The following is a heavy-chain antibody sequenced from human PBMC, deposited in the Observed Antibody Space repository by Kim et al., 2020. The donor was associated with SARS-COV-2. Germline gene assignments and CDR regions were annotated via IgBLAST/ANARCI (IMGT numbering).Heavy chain of an antibody. D-gene: IGHD2-2*01. V-gene: IGHV3-21*01. J-gene: IGHJ4*02. CDR3: ALAYCSSTSCHGG. CDR1: GFTFSSYS. Sequence: GGSLRLSCAASGFTFSSYSMNWVRQAPGKGLEWVSSISSSSYIYYADSVKGRFTISRDNAKNSLYLQMNSLRAEDTAVYYCALAYCSSTSCHGGWGQGTLVTVSS. CDR2: ISSSSYI.